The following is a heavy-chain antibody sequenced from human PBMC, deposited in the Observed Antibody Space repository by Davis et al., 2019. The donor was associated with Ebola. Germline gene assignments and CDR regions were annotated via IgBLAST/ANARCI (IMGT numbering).Heavy chain of an antibody. CDR1: GFTFSTYA. Sequence: PGGSLRLSCAASGFTFSTYAMSWVRQTPGKGLEWVSVISGSGGRTYYADSVKGRLTISRDNSKNTLYLEMNSLRPEDTAVYYSAKDLIASSGWYFSVDYYFYPMDVWGQGTAVSVSS. D-gene: IGHD6-13*01. CDR2: ISGSGGRT. CDR3: AKDLIASSGWYFSVDYYFYPMDV. J-gene: IGHJ6*02. V-gene: IGHV3-23*01.